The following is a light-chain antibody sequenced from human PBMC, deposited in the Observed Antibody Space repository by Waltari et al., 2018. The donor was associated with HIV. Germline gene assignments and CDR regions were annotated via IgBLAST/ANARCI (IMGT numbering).Light chain of an antibody. CDR2: GAS. J-gene: IGKJ5*01. Sequence: EIVLTQSPGSLSLSPGERATLSCTASQSVSSYYLAWYQHSSGQAPRLLIYGASSRATGIPYRFSGSGSGTDFILTISRLEPEDFAVYYCQQYGASPPITFGQGTRLEIK. CDR3: QQYGASPPIT. CDR1: QSVSSYY. V-gene: IGKV3-20*01.